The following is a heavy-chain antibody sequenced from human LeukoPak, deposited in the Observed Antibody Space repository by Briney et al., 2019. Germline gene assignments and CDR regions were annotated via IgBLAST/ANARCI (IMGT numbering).Heavy chain of an antibody. J-gene: IGHJ4*02. CDR2: ISYDGSNK. CDR1: GFTFSSYA. D-gene: IGHD3-22*01. CDR3: ARGYSSGYFPVGY. Sequence: RPGGSLRLSCAASGFTFSSYAMHWVRQAPGKGLEWVAVISYDGSNKYYADSVKGRFTISRDNSKNTLYLQMNSLRAEDTAVYYCARGYSSGYFPVGYWGQGTLVTVSS. V-gene: IGHV3-30*04.